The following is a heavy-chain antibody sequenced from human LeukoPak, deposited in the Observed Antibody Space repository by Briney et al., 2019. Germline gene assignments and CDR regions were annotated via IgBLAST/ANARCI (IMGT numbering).Heavy chain of an antibody. CDR1: GFTFNTYG. V-gene: IGHV3-33*01. J-gene: IGHJ4*02. D-gene: IGHD7-27*01. CDR2: MNYDGSDI. Sequence: GGSLRLSCAASGFTFNTYGMHWVRQAPGKGLEWVAVMNYDGSDIYYVDSVKGRFAVSRDNSKNTLYLQMNGLRAEDAAVYYCARDHSPKWGSGERYFDYWGLGTLVTVSS. CDR3: ARDHSPKWGSGERYFDY.